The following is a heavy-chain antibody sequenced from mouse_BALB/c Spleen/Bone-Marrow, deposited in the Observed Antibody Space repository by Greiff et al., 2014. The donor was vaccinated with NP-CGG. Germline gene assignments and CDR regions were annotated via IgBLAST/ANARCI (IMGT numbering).Heavy chain of an antibody. Sequence: EVKLVESGGGLVKPGGSLKLSCAASGFTFSSYGMSWVRQTPEKRPEWVATISGGGSYTYYPDSVKGRFTISRDNAKNNLYLQMSSLRSEDTALYYCARQNGSYGYYYAMDYWGQGTSVTVSS. D-gene: IGHD1-1*02. CDR2: ISGGGSYT. CDR1: GFTFSSYG. J-gene: IGHJ4*01. V-gene: IGHV5-9-2*01. CDR3: ARQNGSYGYYYAMDY.